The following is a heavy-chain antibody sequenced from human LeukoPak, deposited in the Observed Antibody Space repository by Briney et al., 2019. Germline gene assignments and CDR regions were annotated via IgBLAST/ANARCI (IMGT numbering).Heavy chain of an antibody. J-gene: IGHJ4*02. CDR2: INKSGGST. CDR1: GFTFSSYA. Sequence: GGSLRLSCAASGFTFSSYAMSWVRQAPGKGLEWVSIINKSGGSTNYADSVKGRFTISRDNSKNTLYLQMNSLRAEDTAVYYCARALGYCSSTSCLPLGYWGQGTLVTVSS. V-gene: IGHV3-23*01. CDR3: ARALGYCSSTSCLPLGY. D-gene: IGHD2-2*01.